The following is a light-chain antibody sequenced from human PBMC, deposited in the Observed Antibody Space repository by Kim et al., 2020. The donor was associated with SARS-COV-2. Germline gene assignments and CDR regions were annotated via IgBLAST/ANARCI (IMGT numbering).Light chain of an antibody. Sequence: QAVVTQEPSLTVSPGGTVTLTCASSTGAVTSGYYPNWFQQKPGQAPRALIYSTSNTHSWTPARFSGSLLGGKAALTLSGVQPEDEAEYYCLLYYGGDFPVFGRGTQLAVL. CDR3: LLYYGGDFPV. J-gene: IGLJ3*02. CDR1: TGAVTSGYY. V-gene: IGLV7-43*01. CDR2: STS.